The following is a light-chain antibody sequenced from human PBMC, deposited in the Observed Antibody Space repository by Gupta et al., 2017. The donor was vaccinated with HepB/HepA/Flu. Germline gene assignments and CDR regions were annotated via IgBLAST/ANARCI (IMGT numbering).Light chain of an antibody. CDR1: SSNIGSNY. V-gene: IGLV1-47*01. CDR2: RNN. Sequence: QSVLTQPPSASGTPGQSVTISCSGSSSNIGSNYVYWYQQLPGTAPKLLIYRNNQRPSGVPDGFSGSKSGTSASLAISGLRSEDEADYYCAAWDDSLSGRVFGGGTKLTVL. J-gene: IGLJ3*02. CDR3: AAWDDSLSGRV.